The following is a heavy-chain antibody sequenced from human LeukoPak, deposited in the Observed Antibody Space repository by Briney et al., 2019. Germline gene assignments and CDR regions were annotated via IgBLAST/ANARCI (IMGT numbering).Heavy chain of an antibody. V-gene: IGHV3-30*18. J-gene: IGHJ6*02. CDR1: GFTFSSYG. Sequence: GGPLRLSCAASGFTFSSYGMHWVRQAPGKGLEWVAVISYDGSNKYYADSVKGRFTISRDNSKNTLYLQMNSLRAEDTAVYYCAKGSGYYYYYAMDVWGQGTTVTVSS. CDR2: ISYDGSNK. CDR3: AKGSGYYYYYAMDV.